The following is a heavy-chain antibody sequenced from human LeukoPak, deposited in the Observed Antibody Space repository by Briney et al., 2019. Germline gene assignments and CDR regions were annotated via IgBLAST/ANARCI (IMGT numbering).Heavy chain of an antibody. CDR1: GFTFSSYA. D-gene: IGHD3-3*01. Sequence: GGSLRLSCAASGFTFSSYAMDWVRQAPGKGLEWVSAISGGGASTNYADSVKGRFTISRDNSKNTLYLQMNSLRAEDTAVYYCAKEPDYDFWSGSYFRHWGQGTLVTVSS. CDR3: AKEPDYDFWSGSYFRH. J-gene: IGHJ1*01. V-gene: IGHV3-23*01. CDR2: ISGGGAST.